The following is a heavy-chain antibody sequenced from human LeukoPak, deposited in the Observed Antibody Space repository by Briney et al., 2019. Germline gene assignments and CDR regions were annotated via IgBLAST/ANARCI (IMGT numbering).Heavy chain of an antibody. J-gene: IGHJ3*02. D-gene: IGHD5-18*01. CDR2: INPNSGGT. Sequence: ASVKVSCKASGYTFTGYYMHWVRQAPGQGLEWMGWINPNSGGTNYAQKFQGRVTMTRDTSISTAYMELSRLRSDDTAVYYCARAWPGGYSHGSDIWGQGTVVTVSS. CDR3: ARAWPGGYSHGSDI. CDR1: GYTFTGYY. V-gene: IGHV1-2*02.